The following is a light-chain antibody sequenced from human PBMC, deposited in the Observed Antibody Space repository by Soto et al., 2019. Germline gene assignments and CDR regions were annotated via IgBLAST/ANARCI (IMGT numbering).Light chain of an antibody. CDR2: GVN. CDR1: TSDVGGYNY. CDR3: SSYTRSSTVI. Sequence: QSVLTQPASVSGSPGQSITISCTGTTSDVGGYNYVSRYQQHPGKAPKLLIYGVNNRPSGVSNRFSGSKSGNTASLTISGLQAEDEADYYCSSYTRSSTVIFGGGTKLTVL. V-gene: IGLV2-14*01. J-gene: IGLJ2*01.